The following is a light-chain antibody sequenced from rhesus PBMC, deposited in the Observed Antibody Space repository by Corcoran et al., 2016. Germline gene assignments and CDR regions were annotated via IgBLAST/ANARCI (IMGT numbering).Light chain of an antibody. V-gene: IGKV3-24*01. CDR3: LRHSNWPWT. CDR1: QSVSSS. Sequence: EIVMTQSPATLSLSPGERATLSCRASQSVSSSLAWYQQKPGQAPRLLIYGASSRAPEIPDRVSGSGSGTDFTLTISSLEPEDVAVYYCLRHSNWPWTFGQGTKVEIK. J-gene: IGKJ1*01. CDR2: GAS.